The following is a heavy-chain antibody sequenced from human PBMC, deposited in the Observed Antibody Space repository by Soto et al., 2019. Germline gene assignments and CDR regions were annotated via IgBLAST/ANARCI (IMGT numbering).Heavy chain of an antibody. Sequence: ASVKVSCKASGYTFTSYAMHWVRQAPGQRLEWMGWINAGNGNTNYAQKLQGRVTMTTDTSTSTAYMELRSLRSDDTAVYYCATITGTTVGHYYYYYGMDVWGQGTTVTVSS. D-gene: IGHD1-20*01. CDR3: ATITGTTVGHYYYYYGMDV. J-gene: IGHJ6*02. CDR1: GYTFTSYA. CDR2: INAGNGNT. V-gene: IGHV1-3*01.